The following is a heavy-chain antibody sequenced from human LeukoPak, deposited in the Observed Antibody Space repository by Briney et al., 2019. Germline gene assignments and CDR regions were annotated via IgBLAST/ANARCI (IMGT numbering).Heavy chain of an antibody. CDR1: GYSFTSYW. CDR2: IYPGDSDT. Sequence: GESLKISCKGSGYSFTSYWIGWVRQMPGKGLEWMGIIYPGDSDTRYSPSFQGQVTISADKSISTAYLQWSSLKASDTAMYYCARRVFGSTSLYYFDYWGQGILVTVSS. J-gene: IGHJ4*02. CDR3: ARRVFGSTSLYYFDY. D-gene: IGHD2-2*01. V-gene: IGHV5-51*01.